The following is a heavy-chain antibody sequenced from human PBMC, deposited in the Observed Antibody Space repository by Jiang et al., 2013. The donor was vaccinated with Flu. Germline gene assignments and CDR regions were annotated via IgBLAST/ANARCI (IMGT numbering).Heavy chain of an antibody. V-gene: IGHV2-70*11. D-gene: IGHD3-22*01. J-gene: IGHJ4*02. CDR3: ARTKLFYYDSSGYYYDY. CDR1: GFSLSTSGMC. CDR2: IDWDDDK. Sequence: KPTQTLTLTCTFSGFSLSTSGMCVSWIRQPPGKALEWLARIDWDDDKYYSTSLKTRLTISKDTSKNQVVLTMTNMDPVDTATYYCARTKLFYYDSSGYYYDYWGQGTLVTVSS.